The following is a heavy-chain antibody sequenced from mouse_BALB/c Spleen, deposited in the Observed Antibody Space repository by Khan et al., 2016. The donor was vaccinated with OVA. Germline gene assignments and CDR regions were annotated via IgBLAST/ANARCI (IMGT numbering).Heavy chain of an antibody. V-gene: IGHV1-77*01. Sequence: QVQLQQSGAELARPGTSVKLSCKASGYTFTDYNINWVKQRTGQGLEWIGEIYPGSGNTYYSEKFKGKATLTADKSSSTAYMQLSSLTSEDSAVYFCAREWGAGFAYWGQGTLVTVSA. CDR3: AREWGAGFAY. CDR2: IYPGSGNT. CDR1: GYTFTDYN. J-gene: IGHJ3*01.